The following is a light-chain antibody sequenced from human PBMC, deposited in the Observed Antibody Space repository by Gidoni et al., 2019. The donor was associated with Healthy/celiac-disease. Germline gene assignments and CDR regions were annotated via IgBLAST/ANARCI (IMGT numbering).Light chain of an antibody. CDR3: QQYNSYSGWT. Sequence: DIQMTQSPSTLSAYVGDRVTITCRASQSISSWLAWYPQKPGKAPKLLIYDASSLESGVPSRFSGSGSGTEFTLTISSLQPDDFATYYCQQYNSYSGWTFGQXTKVEIK. V-gene: IGKV1-5*01. J-gene: IGKJ1*01. CDR1: QSISSW. CDR2: DAS.